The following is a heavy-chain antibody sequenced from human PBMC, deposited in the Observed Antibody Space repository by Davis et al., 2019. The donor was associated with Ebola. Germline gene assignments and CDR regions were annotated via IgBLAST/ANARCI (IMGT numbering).Heavy chain of an antibody. D-gene: IGHD2-15*01. CDR3: AKDVYRWQDVVSPLEI. V-gene: IGHV3-9*01. CDR2: ISWTSGVI. J-gene: IGHJ3*02. CDR1: GFNFNDYA. Sequence: GESPKPPRAGPGFNFNDYALHWVRLRLGKGLEWVSAISWTSGVIAYADSVKGRFNISRDNAKKSLYLQMNSLRSEDTAFYYCAKDVYRWQDVVSPLEIWGQGTVVTVSS.